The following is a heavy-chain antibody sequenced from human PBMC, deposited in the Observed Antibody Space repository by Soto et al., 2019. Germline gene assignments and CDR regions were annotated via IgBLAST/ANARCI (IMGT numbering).Heavy chain of an antibody. CDR1: GGTFSSYA. Sequence: SVKVSCKASGGTFSSYAISWVRQAPGQGLEWMGGIIPIFGTANYAQKFQGRVTITADESTSTAYMELSSLRSEDTAVYYCARVVSGDVWSGYPSGTEYFQHWG. CDR3: ARVVSGDVWSGYPSGTEYFQH. J-gene: IGHJ1*01. D-gene: IGHD3-3*01. V-gene: IGHV1-69*13. CDR2: IIPIFGTA.